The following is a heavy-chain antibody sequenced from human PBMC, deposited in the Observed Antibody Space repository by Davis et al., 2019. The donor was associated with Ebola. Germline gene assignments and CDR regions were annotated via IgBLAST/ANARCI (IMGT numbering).Heavy chain of an antibody. V-gene: IGHV1-3*01. J-gene: IGHJ3*02. Sequence: AASVKVSCKASGYTFTSYAMHWVRQAPGQRLEWMGWINAGNGNTKYSQKFQGRVTITADKSTSTAYMELSSLRSEDTAVYYCARGGPRHYYDSSGYNAFDIWGQGTMVTVSS. D-gene: IGHD3-22*01. CDR3: ARGGPRHYYDSSGYNAFDI. CDR1: GYTFTSYA. CDR2: INAGNGNT.